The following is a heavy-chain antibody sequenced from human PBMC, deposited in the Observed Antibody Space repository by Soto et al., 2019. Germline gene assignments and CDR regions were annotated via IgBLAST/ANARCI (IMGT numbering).Heavy chain of an antibody. CDR2: IKSKTDGGTT. D-gene: IGHD3-22*01. Sequence: SVSNAWMNWVRQAPGKGLEWVGRIKSKTDGGTTDYAAPVKGRFTISRDDSKNTLYLQMNSLKTEDTAVYYCTTDYYDSSGSDYFDYWGQGTLVTVSS. CDR3: TTDYYDSSGSDYFDY. V-gene: IGHV3-15*07. CDR1: SVSNAW. J-gene: IGHJ4*02.